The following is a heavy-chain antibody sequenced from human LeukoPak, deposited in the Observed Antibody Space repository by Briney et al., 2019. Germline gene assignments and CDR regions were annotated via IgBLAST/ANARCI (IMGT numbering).Heavy chain of an antibody. CDR2: IYYSGST. J-gene: IGHJ6*03. CDR1: GGSISSSSYY. CDR3: ARLRQYQDPYYYYYMDV. D-gene: IGHD2/OR15-2a*01. V-gene: IGHV4-39*01. Sequence: TSETLSLTCTVSGGSISSSSYYWGWIRQPPGKGRGWIGTIYYSGSTYYNPSLKSRVTISVDTSKNQFSLKLSSVTAADTAVYYSARLRQYQDPYYYYYMDVWGKGTTVTVSS.